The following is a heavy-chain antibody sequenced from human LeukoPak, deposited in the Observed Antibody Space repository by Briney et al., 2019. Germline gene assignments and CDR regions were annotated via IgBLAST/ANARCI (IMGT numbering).Heavy chain of an antibody. V-gene: IGHV3-23*01. J-gene: IGHJ1*01. CDR1: GFTFSTYA. Sequence: GKSLRLSCAASGFTFSTYAMSWVRQPPGKGLEWVSGISGSGDTTYYADSVKGRFTISRDNSKNTLYLQMNGLRVEDTAVYYCAYQAGSGAIHHWGQGTLVTVSS. CDR3: AYQAGSGAIHH. CDR2: ISGSGDTT. D-gene: IGHD2-2*01.